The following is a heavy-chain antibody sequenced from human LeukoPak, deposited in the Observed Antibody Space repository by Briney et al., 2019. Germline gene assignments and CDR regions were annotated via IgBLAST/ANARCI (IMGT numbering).Heavy chain of an antibody. V-gene: IGHV3-23*01. D-gene: IGHD3-10*01. CDR3: AKGYGSGSYYTPGAFDI. J-gene: IGHJ3*02. CDR2: ISGSGGST. Sequence: GGSLRLSCAASGFTFDDYAMSWVRQAPGKGLEWVSAISGSGGSTYYADSVKGRFTISRDNSKNTLYLQMNSLRAEDTAVYYCAKGYGSGSYYTPGAFDIWGQGTMVTVSS. CDR1: GFTFDDYA.